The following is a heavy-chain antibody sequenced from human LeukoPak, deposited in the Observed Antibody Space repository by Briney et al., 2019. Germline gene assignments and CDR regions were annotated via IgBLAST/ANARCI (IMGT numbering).Heavy chain of an antibody. J-gene: IGHJ4*02. V-gene: IGHV3-23*01. Sequence: SGGSLRLSCAASGFTFKSYGMAWVRQVLGKWLEWVSSITGAGSSTKYADSVSGRFTISRDNSKNTLSLQMTGLRAEDTAVYYWARKVAVAMDLDYWGQGTLVTVSS. D-gene: IGHD5-18*01. CDR3: ARKVAVAMDLDY. CDR2: ITGAGSST. CDR1: GFTFKSYG.